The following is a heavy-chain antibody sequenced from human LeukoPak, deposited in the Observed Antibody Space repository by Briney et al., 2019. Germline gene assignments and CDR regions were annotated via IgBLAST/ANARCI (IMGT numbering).Heavy chain of an antibody. CDR3: ARALWFGIHLPFDY. Sequence: GASVKVSCKASGYTFTGYYMHWVRQAPGQGLEWMGWINPNSGGTNYAQKFQGRVTMTWDTSISTAYMELSRLRSDDTAVYYCARALWFGIHLPFDYWGQGTLVTVSS. CDR2: INPNSGGT. D-gene: IGHD3-10*01. CDR1: GYTFTGYY. V-gene: IGHV1-2*02. J-gene: IGHJ4*02.